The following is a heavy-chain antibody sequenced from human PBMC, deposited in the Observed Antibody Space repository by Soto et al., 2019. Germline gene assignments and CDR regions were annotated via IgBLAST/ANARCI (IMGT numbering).Heavy chain of an antibody. J-gene: IGHJ6*02. Sequence: ASVKVSCKASGYTFTSYYMHWVRQAPGQGLEWMGIINPSGGSTSYAQKFQGRVTMTRDTSTSTVYMELSSLRSEDTAVYYCARDLGQKWLSRRMDVWGQGTTVTVSS. CDR2: INPSGGST. CDR1: GYTFTSYY. D-gene: IGHD3-22*01. V-gene: IGHV1-46*01. CDR3: ARDLGQKWLSRRMDV.